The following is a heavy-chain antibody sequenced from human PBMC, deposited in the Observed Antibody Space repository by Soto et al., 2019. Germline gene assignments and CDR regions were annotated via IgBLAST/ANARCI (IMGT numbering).Heavy chain of an antibody. D-gene: IGHD2-15*01. J-gene: IGHJ4*02. Sequence: ASVKVSCKASGYTFTSYGISWVRQAPGQGLEWMGWISAYNGNTNYAQKLQGRVTMTTDTSTSTAYMELRSLRSDDTAVYYCASGIRVGFGSGGSSYQFDYWGQGTRVTVSS. CDR3: ASGIRVGFGSGGSSYQFDY. V-gene: IGHV1-18*01. CDR1: GYTFTSYG. CDR2: ISAYNGNT.